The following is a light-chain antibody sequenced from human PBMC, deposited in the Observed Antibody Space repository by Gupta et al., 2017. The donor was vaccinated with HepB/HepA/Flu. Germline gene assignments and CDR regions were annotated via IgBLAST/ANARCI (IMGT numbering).Light chain of an antibody. Sequence: DSVLTQSPGILSLSPGERVTLSCRASQTVNSRYFAWYQQKPGQAPRVLIYGASSRATGTPDRFSGSGSGTDFTLTISRLEPEDFAVYYCQQYGSSFPITFGQGTRLDI. CDR2: GAS. CDR3: QQYGSSFPIT. CDR1: QTVNSRY. J-gene: IGKJ5*01. V-gene: IGKV3-20*01.